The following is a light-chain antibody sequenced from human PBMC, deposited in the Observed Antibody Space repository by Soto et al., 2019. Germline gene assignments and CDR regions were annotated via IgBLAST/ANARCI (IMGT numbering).Light chain of an antibody. CDR2: AAS. V-gene: IGKV1-8*01. CDR1: QGISSY. J-gene: IGKJ1*01. Sequence: AIRMTQSPSSFSASTGDRVTITCRASQGISSYLAWYQQKPGKAPKLLIYAASTLQSGVPSRFSGSGSGTDFTLTISCLQSEDFATYYWQQYYSYPRTFGQGTKVEIK. CDR3: QQYYSYPRT.